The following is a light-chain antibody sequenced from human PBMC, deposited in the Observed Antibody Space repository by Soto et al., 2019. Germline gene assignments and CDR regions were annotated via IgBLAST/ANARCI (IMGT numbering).Light chain of an antibody. CDR2: EVS. CDR1: SSDVGGYNY. V-gene: IGLV2-14*01. CDR3: SSYTSSNTVA. Sequence: QSALTQPASVSGSPGQSITISCTGTSSDVGGYNYVSWYQQHPGKAPEVMIFEVSSRPSWVSNRFSGSKSGNTASLTISGLQAEDEADYYCSSYTSSNTVAFGGGTKLTVL. J-gene: IGLJ2*01.